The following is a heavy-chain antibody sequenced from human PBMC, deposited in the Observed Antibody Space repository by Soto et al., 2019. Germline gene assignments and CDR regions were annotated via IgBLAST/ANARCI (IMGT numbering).Heavy chain of an antibody. Sequence: ESLKISCKGSGYSFTSYWIGWVRQMPGKGLEWMGIIYPGDSDTRYSPSFQGQVTISADKSISTAYLQWSSLKASDTAMYYCASSPDYYDSSGYLNWFDPWGQGTLVTVSS. D-gene: IGHD3-22*01. CDR2: IYPGDSDT. CDR1: GYSFTSYW. CDR3: ASSPDYYDSSGYLNWFDP. J-gene: IGHJ5*02. V-gene: IGHV5-51*01.